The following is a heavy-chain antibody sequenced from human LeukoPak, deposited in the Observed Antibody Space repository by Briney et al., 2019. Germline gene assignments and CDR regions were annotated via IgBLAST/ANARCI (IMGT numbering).Heavy chain of an antibody. D-gene: IGHD2-2*01. V-gene: IGHV1-2*02. CDR3: ARDHVPAPNIFDI. CDR2: IKPKTGGT. CDR1: GYDFTDHY. J-gene: IGHJ3*02. Sequence: GASVKVSCKASGYDFTDHYIHWVRQAPGQGLEWLGLIKPKTGGTNYSQRFQGRVTMTRDTSINTVYVELTTVTFDDTAVYYCARDHVPAPNIFDIWGQGAMVTVS.